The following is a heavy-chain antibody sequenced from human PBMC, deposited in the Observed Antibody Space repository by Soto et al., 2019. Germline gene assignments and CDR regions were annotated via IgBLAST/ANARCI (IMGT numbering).Heavy chain of an antibody. V-gene: IGHV1-69*04. CDR3: AKDGGRGDDYHYYHLAV. CDR2: IIPILGIT. CDR1: GGTFISHT. J-gene: IGHJ6*02. Sequence: ASVKVSCKASGGTFISHTINWVRQAPGQGLEWMGRIIPILGITNYAQRFQGRVTIIADKFTSTAYMELSSLRSEDTAVYYCAKDGGRGDDYHYYHLAVWGQGTTVTVSS. D-gene: IGHD1-26*01.